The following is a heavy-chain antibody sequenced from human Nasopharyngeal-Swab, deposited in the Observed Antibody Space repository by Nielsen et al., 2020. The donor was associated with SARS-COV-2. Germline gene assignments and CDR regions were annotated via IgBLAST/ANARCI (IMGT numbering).Heavy chain of an antibody. CDR3: ARGKYDSSGYYLGDYYFDY. V-gene: IGHV3-13*01. CDR2: IGTAGDT. J-gene: IGHJ4*02. CDR1: GFTFSSYD. D-gene: IGHD3-22*01. Sequence: GWSLRLSCAASGFTFSSYDVHWVRQATGKGLEWVSAIGTAGDTYYPGSVKGRFTISRENAKNSLYLQMNSLRAGDTAVYYCARGKYDSSGYYLGDYYFDYWGQGTLVTVSS.